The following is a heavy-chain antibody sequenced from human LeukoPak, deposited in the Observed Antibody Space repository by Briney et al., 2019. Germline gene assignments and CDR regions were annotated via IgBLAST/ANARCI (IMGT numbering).Heavy chain of an antibody. CDR1: GFTFSDHY. Sequence: GGSLRLSCAASGFTFSDHYMDWVRQAPGKGLEWVGRTRNKANSYTTEYAASVKGRFTISRGDSKNSLYLQMNSLKTEDTAVYYCARGSVDSSSWYDDYYYYYYMDVWGKGTTVTVSS. J-gene: IGHJ6*03. CDR2: TRNKANSYTT. V-gene: IGHV3-72*01. D-gene: IGHD6-13*01. CDR3: ARGSVDSSSWYDDYYYYYYMDV.